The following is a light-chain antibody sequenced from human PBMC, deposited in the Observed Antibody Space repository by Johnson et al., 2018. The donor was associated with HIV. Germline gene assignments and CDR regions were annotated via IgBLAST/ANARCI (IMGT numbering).Light chain of an antibody. J-gene: IGLJ1*01. V-gene: IGLV1-51*02. Sequence: QSVLTQPPSVSAAPGRWVTVSCSGTTSNIGDHSVSWFQHLPGAAPKLLIYDNDTRPSGVPHRFSGSKSAASATLDITGLQSGDEGDYSCATWDASLSANVFGPGTNVTVL. CDR3: ATWDASLSANV. CDR2: DND. CDR1: TSNIGDHS.